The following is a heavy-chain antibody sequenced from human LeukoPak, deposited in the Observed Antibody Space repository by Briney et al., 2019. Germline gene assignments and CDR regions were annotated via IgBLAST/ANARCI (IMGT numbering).Heavy chain of an antibody. D-gene: IGHD3-22*01. CDR3: ARRAGDYSHPYDY. J-gene: IGHJ4*02. Sequence: GGSLRLSCAASGLTVSSNCMSWVRQAPGKGLEWVSFIYSGGDTYYSDSVKGRFTISRDNSKNTFHLQMNSLRAEDTAVYYCARRAGDYSHPYDYWGQGTLVTVSS. V-gene: IGHV3-53*01. CDR2: IYSGGDT. CDR1: GLTVSSNC.